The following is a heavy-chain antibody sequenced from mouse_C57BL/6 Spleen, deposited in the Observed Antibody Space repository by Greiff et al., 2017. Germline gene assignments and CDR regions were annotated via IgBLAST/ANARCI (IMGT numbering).Heavy chain of an antibody. V-gene: IGHV5-9*01. CDR3: ARQDDYGAYAMDY. CDR2: ISGGGGNT. J-gene: IGHJ4*01. CDR1: GFTFGGYP. D-gene: IGHD2-4*01. Sequence: EVQGVESGGGLLRPGGSRKLSCAASGFTFGGYPSSWVRQTPEKGLGWVATISGGGGNTYYPDSVKGRFTISRDNAKNTLYLQMSSLRSEDTALYYCARQDDYGAYAMDYWGQGTSVTVSS.